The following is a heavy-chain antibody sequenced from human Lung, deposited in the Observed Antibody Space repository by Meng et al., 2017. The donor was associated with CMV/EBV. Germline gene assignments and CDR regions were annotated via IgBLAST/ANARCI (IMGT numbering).Heavy chain of an antibody. Sequence: GGSLRLSCAASGFTFSGYWMHWVRQAPGKGLVWVSRIKSDDSSISYADSVKGRFTISRDNSKNTLYLQMNSLRDEDTAVYYCARDPPRPGYNFDSWGQGTLVTGSS. V-gene: IGHV3-74*01. J-gene: IGHJ4*02. CDR2: IKSDDSSI. D-gene: IGHD5-18*01. CDR1: GFTFSGYW. CDR3: ARDPPRPGYNFDS.